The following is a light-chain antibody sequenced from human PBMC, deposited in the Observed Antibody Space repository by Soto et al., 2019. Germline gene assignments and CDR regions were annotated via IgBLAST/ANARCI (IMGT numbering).Light chain of an antibody. V-gene: IGKV3-20*01. J-gene: IGKJ2*01. CDR3: LRYGDSPPAYT. CDR2: GAS. CDR1: QSVSSRN. Sequence: EIVLTQSPGTVSLSPGERATLSCRASQSVSSRNLAWYRQKPGQAPSLLIFGASNRATGIPDPFSGSGSGTDFTLTISRLEPEDCAVYYCLRYGDSPPAYTFGQETTLDIK.